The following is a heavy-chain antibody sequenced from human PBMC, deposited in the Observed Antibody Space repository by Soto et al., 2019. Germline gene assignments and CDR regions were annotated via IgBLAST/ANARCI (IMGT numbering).Heavy chain of an antibody. CDR1: GFTFSSYG. D-gene: IGHD3-16*01. CDR2: IWYDGSNK. CDR3: AREAVPEGGDWFDP. Sequence: QVQLVESGGGVVQPGRSLRLSCAASGFTFSSYGMHWVRQAPGKGLEWVAVIWYDGSNKYYADSVKGRFTISRDNSKNTLYLQMNSLRAEDTAVYYCAREAVPEGGDWFDPWGQGTLVTVSS. V-gene: IGHV3-33*01. J-gene: IGHJ5*02.